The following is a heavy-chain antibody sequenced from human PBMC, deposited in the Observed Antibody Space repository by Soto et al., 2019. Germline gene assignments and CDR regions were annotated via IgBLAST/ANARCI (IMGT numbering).Heavy chain of an antibody. D-gene: IGHD1-1*01. CDR1: GGSISSGDYY. Sequence: SETLSLTCTVSGGSISSGDYYWSWIRQPPGKGLEWIGYIYYSGSTYYNPSLKSRVTISVDTSKNQFSLKLSSVTAADTAVYYCARNPTNWEFDYWGQGTLVTVSS. CDR3: ARNPTNWEFDY. CDR2: IYYSGST. V-gene: IGHV4-30-4*01. J-gene: IGHJ4*02.